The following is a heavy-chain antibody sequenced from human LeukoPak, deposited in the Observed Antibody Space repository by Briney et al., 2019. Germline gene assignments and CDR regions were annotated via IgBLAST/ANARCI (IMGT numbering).Heavy chain of an antibody. CDR3: ATGEPVGEGFGETTLY. CDR1: GGSISSYY. J-gene: IGHJ4*02. D-gene: IGHD3-10*01. CDR2: ISWNSGSI. Sequence: LSLTCTVSGGSISSYYWSWIRQPPGKGLEWVSGISWNSGSIGYADSVKGRFTISRDNAKNSLYLQMNSLGAEDTAVYYCATGEPVGEGFGETTLYWGQGTLVTVSS. V-gene: IGHV3-9*01.